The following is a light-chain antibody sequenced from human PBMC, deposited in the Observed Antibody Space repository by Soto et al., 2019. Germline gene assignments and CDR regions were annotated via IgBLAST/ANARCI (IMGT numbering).Light chain of an antibody. J-gene: IGLJ2*01. CDR1: SSNIGTHS. Sequence: QSVLTQPPSASGTPGQRVTISCSGSSSNIGTHSVNWYQQIPGTAPKLLIYTNNQRPSGVPDRFSGSKSGPSASLAISGLQSEDEATYYCAAWGDSLTGRHVVFGGGTKVTVL. V-gene: IGLV1-44*01. CDR3: AAWGDSLTGRHVV. CDR2: TNN.